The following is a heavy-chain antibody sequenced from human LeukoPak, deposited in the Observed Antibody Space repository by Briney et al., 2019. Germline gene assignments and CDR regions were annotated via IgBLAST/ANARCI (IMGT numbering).Heavy chain of an antibody. J-gene: IGHJ4*02. V-gene: IGHV1-2*02. CDR1: GYTFTDYY. CDR3: ARGSRSSTWYVPFDY. Sequence: ASVKVSCKSSGYTFTDYYLHWVRQAPGQGLEWMGWINPNSGGSNYAQRFQGSVTMTRDTSISTAYMELSSLRSDDTAVYYCARGSRSSTWYVPFDYWGQGSLVTVSS. CDR2: INPNSGGS. D-gene: IGHD6-13*01.